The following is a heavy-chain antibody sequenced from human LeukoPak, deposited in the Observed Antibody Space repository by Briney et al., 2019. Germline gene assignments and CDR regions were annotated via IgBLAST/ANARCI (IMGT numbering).Heavy chain of an antibody. CDR2: IYRTSSII. CDR1: GFTFSGYS. V-gene: IGHV3-48*02. D-gene: IGHD2-15*01. J-gene: IGHJ4*02. CDR3: VTATFSTGGSLYRHFVY. Sequence: GGSQRLSCGASGFTFSGYSMNWVPHAPERGVEWVSYIYRTSSIISYVDSVRGRFTISRDNAKNSLYLQMNSLRDEDTAVYYCVTATFSTGGSLYRHFVYWGQGTLVTVSS.